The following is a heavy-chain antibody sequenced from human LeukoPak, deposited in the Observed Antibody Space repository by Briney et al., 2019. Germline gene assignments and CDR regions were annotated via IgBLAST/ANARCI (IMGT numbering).Heavy chain of an antibody. V-gene: IGHV3-30*18. Sequence: GGSLRLSCAASGFTFSSCGMHWVRQAPGKGLEWVAVISYDGSNKYYADSVKGRFTISRDNSKNTLYLQMNSLRAEDTAVYYCAKDQWELPRDDYYGMDVWGQGTTVTVSS. J-gene: IGHJ6*02. CDR2: ISYDGSNK. CDR1: GFTFSSCG. D-gene: IGHD1-26*01. CDR3: AKDQWELPRDDYYGMDV.